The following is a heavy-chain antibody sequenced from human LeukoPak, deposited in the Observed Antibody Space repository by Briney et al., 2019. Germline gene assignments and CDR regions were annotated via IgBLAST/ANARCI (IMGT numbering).Heavy chain of an antibody. D-gene: IGHD3-9*01. CDR3: ARGYPYYDILTGYWNPGDAFDI. CDR1: GGSISSYY. CDR2: IYYSGST. V-gene: IGHV4-30-4*01. J-gene: IGHJ3*02. Sequence: PSETLSLTCTVSGGSISSYYWSWIRQPPGKGLEWIGYIYYSGSTYYNPSLKSRVTISVDTSKNQFSLKLSSVTAADTAVYYCARGYPYYDILTGYWNPGDAFDIWGQGTMVTVST.